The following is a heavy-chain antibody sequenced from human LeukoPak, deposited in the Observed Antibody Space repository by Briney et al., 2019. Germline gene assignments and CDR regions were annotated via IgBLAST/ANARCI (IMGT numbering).Heavy chain of an antibody. CDR2: INAYNCNT. J-gene: IGHJ4*02. V-gene: IGHV1-18*01. D-gene: IGHD6-6*01. CDR1: GYTFTSYG. CDR3: ARSSLYSSSSSFDY. Sequence: GASVKVSCKASGYTFTSYGISWVRQAPGQGLEWMGWINAYNCNTNYAQKLQGRVTMTTDTSTSTAYMELRSLRSDDTAVYYCARSSLYSSSSSFDYWGQGTLVTVSS.